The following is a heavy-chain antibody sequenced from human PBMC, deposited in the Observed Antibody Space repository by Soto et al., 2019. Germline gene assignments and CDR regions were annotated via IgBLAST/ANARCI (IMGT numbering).Heavy chain of an antibody. CDR2: ISYDGSNK. Sequence: GGSLRLSCAASGFTFSSYGMHWVRQAPGKGLEWVAVISYDGSNKYYADSVKGRFTISRENSKNTLYLQMNSLRAEDTAVYYCAKDHSGYDVVGYYYGMDVWGQGTTVTVSS. CDR1: GFTFSSYG. CDR3: AKDHSGYDVVGYYYGMDV. V-gene: IGHV3-30*18. J-gene: IGHJ6*02. D-gene: IGHD5-12*01.